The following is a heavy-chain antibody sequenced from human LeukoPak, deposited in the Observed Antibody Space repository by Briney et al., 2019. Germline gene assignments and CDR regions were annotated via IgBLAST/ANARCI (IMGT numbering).Heavy chain of an antibody. Sequence: PSETLSLTCTVSGGSISSGDYYWSWIRQPPGKGLEWIGRIYTSGSTNYNPSLKSRVTMSVDTSKNQFSLKLSSVTAADTAVYYCARNWYDSIGSWGRGPLVTVSS. J-gene: IGHJ4*02. CDR3: ARNWYDSIGS. CDR1: GGSISSGDYY. V-gene: IGHV4-61*02. D-gene: IGHD3-22*01. CDR2: IYTSGST.